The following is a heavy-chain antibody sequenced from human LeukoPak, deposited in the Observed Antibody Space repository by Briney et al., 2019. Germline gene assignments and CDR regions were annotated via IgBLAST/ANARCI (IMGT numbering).Heavy chain of an antibody. CDR1: GGSISSGSYY. D-gene: IGHD2-15*01. J-gene: IGHJ6*03. CDR2: IYTSGST. V-gene: IGHV4-61*02. CDR3: AREAPHRIVVVVAPLYYYYYMDV. Sequence: SETLSLTCTFSGGSISSGSYYGSWIRQPAGKGLEWVGRIYTSGSTNYNPSLKSRVTISVDTSKNQFSPKLSSVTAADTAVYYCAREAPHRIVVVVAPLYYYYYMDVWGKGTTVTVSS.